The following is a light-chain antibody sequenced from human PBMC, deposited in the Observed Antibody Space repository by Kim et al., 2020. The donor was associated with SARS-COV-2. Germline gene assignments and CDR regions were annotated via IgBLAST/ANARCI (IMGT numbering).Light chain of an antibody. CDR1: NIGSKK. CDR2: RDS. CDR3: QVWDSSTGV. Sequence: VALGQTARSTCGGNNIGSKKVHWYQQKPGQAPVLVIYRDSNRPSGIPERFSGSNSGNTATLTISRAQAGDEADYYCQVWDSSTGVFGGGTQLTVL. J-gene: IGLJ3*02. V-gene: IGLV3-9*01.